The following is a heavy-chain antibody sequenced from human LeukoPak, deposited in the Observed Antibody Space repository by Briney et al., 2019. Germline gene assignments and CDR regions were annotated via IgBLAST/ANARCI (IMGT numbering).Heavy chain of an antibody. CDR3: ARAVSLSY. CDR1: GFTFSNYW. V-gene: IGHV3-7*01. D-gene: IGHD3-16*02. CDR2: IKQDGSEK. J-gene: IGHJ4*02. Sequence: GGSLRLSCAASGFTFSNYWMTWVRQAQGKGLEWVANIKQDGSEKYYVDSVRGRFTISRDNAKNSLYLQMNSLRAEDTAVYYCARAVSLSYWGQGTLVTVSS.